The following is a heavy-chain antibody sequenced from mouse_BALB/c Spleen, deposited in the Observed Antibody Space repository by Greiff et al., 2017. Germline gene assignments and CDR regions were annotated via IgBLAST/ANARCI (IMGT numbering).Heavy chain of an antibody. V-gene: IGHV5-4*02. J-gene: IGHJ3*01. CDR3: ARDHYYGSSTWFAY. CDR2: ISDGGSYT. Sequence: EVQLVESGGGLVKPGGSLKLSCAASGFTFSDYYMYWVRQTPEKRLEWVATISDGGSYTYYPDSVKGRFTISRDNAKNNLYLQMSSLKSEDTAMYYCARDHYYGSSTWFAYWGQGTLVTVSA. D-gene: IGHD1-1*01. CDR1: GFTFSDYY.